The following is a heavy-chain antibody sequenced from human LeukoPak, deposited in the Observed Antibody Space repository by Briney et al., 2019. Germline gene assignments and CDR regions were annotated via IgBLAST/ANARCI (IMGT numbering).Heavy chain of an antibody. CDR2: IDPNSGGT. J-gene: IGHJ4*02. CDR1: GYTFTDYL. CDR3: ARDHCGGDSCLGY. D-gene: IGHD2-21*01. V-gene: IGHV1-2*06. Sequence: ASVKASCKTSGYTFTDYLMHWVRQAPGQGLEWLGRIDPNSGGTNYPQKFQGTVTMTRDTSISTVYMELSRLRSDDTAMYYCARDHCGGDSCLGYWGQGTLVTVSS.